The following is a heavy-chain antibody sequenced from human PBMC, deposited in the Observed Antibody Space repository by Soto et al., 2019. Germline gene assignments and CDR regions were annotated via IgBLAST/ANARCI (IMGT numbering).Heavy chain of an antibody. J-gene: IGHJ4*02. D-gene: IGHD3-10*01. V-gene: IGHV4-30-4*01. CDR2: IYYSGST. Sequence: SETLSLTCTVSGGSISSGDYYWSWIRQPPGKGLEWIGYIYYSGSTYYNPSLKSRVTISVDTSKNQFSLKLSSVTAADTAVYYCARQSVGPYGSGSYFDYWGQGTLVTVSS. CDR3: ARQSVGPYGSGSYFDY. CDR1: GGSISSGDYY.